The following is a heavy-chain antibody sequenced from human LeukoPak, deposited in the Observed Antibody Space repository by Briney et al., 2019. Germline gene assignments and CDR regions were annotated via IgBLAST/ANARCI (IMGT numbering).Heavy chain of an antibody. CDR1: GGSISSSNW. Sequence: SETLSLTCAVSGGSISSSNWWSWVRQPPGKGLGWIGEIYHSGSTNYNPSLKSRVTISVDKSKNQFSLKLSSVTAADTAVYYCARESPDILTGYYAFDIWGQGTMVTVSS. J-gene: IGHJ3*02. CDR2: IYHSGST. D-gene: IGHD3-9*01. CDR3: ARESPDILTGYYAFDI. V-gene: IGHV4-4*02.